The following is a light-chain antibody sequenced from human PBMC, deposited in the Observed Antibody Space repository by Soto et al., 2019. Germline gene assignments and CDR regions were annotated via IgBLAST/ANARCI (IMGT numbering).Light chain of an antibody. V-gene: IGLV3-1*01. CDR1: KLGDKY. CDR3: QAWDSSTVV. Sequence: SYELTQPPSVSVSPGQTASITCSGDKLGDKYACWYQQKPGQSPVLVIYQDSKRPSGIPERFSGSNSGNTATLTISGTQAMDEADCYCQAWDSSTVVFGGGTK. CDR2: QDS. J-gene: IGLJ2*01.